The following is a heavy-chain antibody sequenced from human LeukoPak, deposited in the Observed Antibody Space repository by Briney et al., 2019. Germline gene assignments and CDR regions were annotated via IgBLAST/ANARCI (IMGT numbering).Heavy chain of an antibody. CDR3: ARETEVPGGRSWDF. Sequence: PSETLPLTCTVSGGSISSYYWTWVRQPAGKGLEWIGRMDTSGSTNHNPSLKSRVTMAVDTSNNQSSLKLSSVTATDTAVYYCARETEVPGGRSWDFWGQGTLVTVSS. V-gene: IGHV4-4*07. D-gene: IGHD6-19*01. J-gene: IGHJ4*02. CDR2: MDTSGST. CDR1: GGSISSYY.